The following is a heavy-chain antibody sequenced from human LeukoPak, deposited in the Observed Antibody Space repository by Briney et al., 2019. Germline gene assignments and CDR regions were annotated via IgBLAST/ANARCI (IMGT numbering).Heavy chain of an antibody. CDR2: MNPKSGNT. J-gene: IGHJ5*02. V-gene: IGHV1-8*01. CDR1: GYTFTSHD. Sequence: AAVTVSCKASGYTFTSHDINWVRQAPGQGLEWMGWMNPKSGNTGYAQKFQGRVTMTRSTSISTAYMELSSMRSEDTAVYYCARGQKYSDFWSGYFPHWFDPWGQGTLVTVSS. CDR3: ARGQKYSDFWSGYFPHWFDP. D-gene: IGHD3-3*01.